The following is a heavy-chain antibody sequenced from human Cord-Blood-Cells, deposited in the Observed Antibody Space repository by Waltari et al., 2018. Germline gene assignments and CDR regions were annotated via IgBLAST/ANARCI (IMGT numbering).Heavy chain of an antibody. Sequence: EVQLVESGGGLIQPGGSLRLSCAASGFTVSSNYMSWVRQAPGKGLEWVSVIYSGGSTYYADSVKGRVTISRDNSNNTLYLQMNSLRAEDTAVYYCARDGPGYCSSTSCYAFDIWGQGTMVTVSS. V-gene: IGHV3-53*01. CDR1: GFTVSSNY. D-gene: IGHD2-2*01. J-gene: IGHJ3*02. CDR3: ARDGPGYCSSTSCYAFDI. CDR2: IYSGGST.